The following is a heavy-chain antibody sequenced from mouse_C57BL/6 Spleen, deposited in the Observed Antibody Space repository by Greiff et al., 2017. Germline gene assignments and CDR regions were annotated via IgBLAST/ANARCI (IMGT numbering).Heavy chain of an antibody. Sequence: VQLQQSGAELVRPGASVKLSCTASGFNIKDDYMHWVKQRPEQGLEWIGWIDPENGDTEYASKFQGKATITGDTSSNTAYLQLSSLTSEDTAVYYCTTDYYYGSSGWGQGTTLTVSS. CDR2: IDPENGDT. J-gene: IGHJ2*01. CDR3: TTDYYYGSSG. D-gene: IGHD1-1*01. CDR1: GFNIKDDY. V-gene: IGHV14-4*01.